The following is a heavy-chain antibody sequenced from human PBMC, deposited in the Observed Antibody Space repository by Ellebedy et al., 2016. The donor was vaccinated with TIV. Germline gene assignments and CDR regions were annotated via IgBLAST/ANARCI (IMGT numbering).Heavy chain of an antibody. CDR2: IVGSGGSR. D-gene: IGHD1-14*01. J-gene: IGHJ4*02. Sequence: PGGSLRLSCAASGFSFSSYAMSWVRQAPGKGLEWVSGIVGSGGSRYADSVKGRFTISRDNSKSTLDLQMSSLRADDTAIYYCAKGRSGTYIHHAFDYWGQGTLVTVSS. V-gene: IGHV3-23*01. CDR3: AKGRSGTYIHHAFDY. CDR1: GFSFSSYA.